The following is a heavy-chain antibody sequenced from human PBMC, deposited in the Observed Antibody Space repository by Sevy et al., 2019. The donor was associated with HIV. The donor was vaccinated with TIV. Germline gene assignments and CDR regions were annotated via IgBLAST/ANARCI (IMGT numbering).Heavy chain of an antibody. V-gene: IGHV3-11*01. CDR1: GFTFSDYY. J-gene: IGHJ4*02. D-gene: IGHD3-16*01. CDR2: ISSSGSTI. CDR3: ARDVRRMGELFPYYY. Sequence: GGFLRLSCAASGFTFSDYYMSWIRQAPGKGLEWVSYISSSGSTIYYADSVKGRFTISRDNAKNSLYLQMNSLRAEDTAVYYCARDVRRMGELFPYYYWGQGTLVTVSS.